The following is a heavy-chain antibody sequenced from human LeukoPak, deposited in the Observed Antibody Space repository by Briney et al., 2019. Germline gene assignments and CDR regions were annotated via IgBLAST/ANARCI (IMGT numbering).Heavy chain of an antibody. D-gene: IGHD3-16*01. J-gene: IGHJ6*03. CDR3: ARRPGWGYDYYMDV. V-gene: IGHV4-38-2*02. CDR2: VYSSGST. CDR1: GYSIGSGYF. Sequence: PSETLSLTCNVSGYSIGSGYFWGWIRQPPGKGLEWIGGVYSSGSTYYNPSLESRLTISLKTSKNQFSLKLRSVSAADTAVYHCARRPGWGYDYYMDVWGKGTTVTVSS.